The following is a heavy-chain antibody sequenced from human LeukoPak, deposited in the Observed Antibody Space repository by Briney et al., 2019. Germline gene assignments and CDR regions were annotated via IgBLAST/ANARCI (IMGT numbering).Heavy chain of an antibody. Sequence: PGGSLRLSRAASGFTVSSNYMSWVRQAPGKGLEWVSVIYSGGSTYYADSVKGRFTISRDNSKNTLYLQMNSLRAEDTAVYYCASEYYYDSSGYFWDWGQGTLVTVSS. D-gene: IGHD3-22*01. CDR2: IYSGGST. J-gene: IGHJ4*02. CDR1: GFTVSSNY. V-gene: IGHV3-66*02. CDR3: ASEYYYDSSGYFWD.